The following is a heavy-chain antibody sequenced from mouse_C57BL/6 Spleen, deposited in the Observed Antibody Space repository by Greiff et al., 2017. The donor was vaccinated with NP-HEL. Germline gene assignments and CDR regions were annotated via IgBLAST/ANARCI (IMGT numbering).Heavy chain of an antibody. CDR1: GFTFSSYA. CDR3: ARAYYSNYPYYAMDY. J-gene: IGHJ4*01. Sequence: DVKLQESGGGLVKPGGSLKLSCAASGFTFSSYAMSWVRQTPEKRLEWVATISDGGSYTYYPDNVKGRFTISRDNAKNNLYLQMSHLKSEDTAMYYCARAYYSNYPYYAMDYWGQGTSVTVSS. V-gene: IGHV5-4*03. CDR2: ISDGGSYT. D-gene: IGHD2-5*01.